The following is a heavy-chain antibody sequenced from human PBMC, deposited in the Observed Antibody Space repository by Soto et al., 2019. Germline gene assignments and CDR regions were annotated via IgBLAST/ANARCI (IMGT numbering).Heavy chain of an antibody. J-gene: IGHJ6*02. Sequence: ASVKVSCKASGYTFSGYSITWVRQAPGQGLEWMGRISGYNGNTNYARTLRGRLTVTTDTSTSTAYMELRSLTSDDTAVYYCARDVFCGGAPACPDMDVWGQGTTGTVSS. CDR1: GYTFSGYS. CDR2: ISGYNGNT. V-gene: IGHV1-18*04. D-gene: IGHD2-21*01. CDR3: ARDVFCGGAPACPDMDV.